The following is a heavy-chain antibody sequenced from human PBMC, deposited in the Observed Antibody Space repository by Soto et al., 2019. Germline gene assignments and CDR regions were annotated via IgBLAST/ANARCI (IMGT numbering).Heavy chain of an antibody. V-gene: IGHV3-30*18. Sequence: PGGSLRLSCAASGFTFSSYGMHWVRQAPGKGLEWVAVISYDGSNKYYADSVKGRFTISRDNSKNTLYLQMNSLRAEDTAVYYCAKEGLNSRWYSASLDYGVQGTLVTVST. CDR2: ISYDGSNK. CDR3: AKEGLNSRWYSASLDY. D-gene: IGHD6-13*01. J-gene: IGHJ4*02. CDR1: GFTFSSYG.